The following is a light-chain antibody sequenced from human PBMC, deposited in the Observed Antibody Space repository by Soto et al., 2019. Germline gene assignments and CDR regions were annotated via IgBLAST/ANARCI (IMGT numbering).Light chain of an antibody. J-gene: IGKJ3*01. Sequence: EIVLTQSPATLCLSPGERATLSCRASQSVSSYLAWYQQKPGQAPRLLIYDASNRATGIPARFSGSGSGTDFTLTISSLEPEDFAVYYCQQRSNWPPGFTFGPGTKVDIK. V-gene: IGKV3-11*01. CDR2: DAS. CDR1: QSVSSY. CDR3: QQRSNWPPGFT.